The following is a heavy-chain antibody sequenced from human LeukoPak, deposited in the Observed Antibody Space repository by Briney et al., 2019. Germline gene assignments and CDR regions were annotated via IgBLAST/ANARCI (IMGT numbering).Heavy chain of an antibody. V-gene: IGHV1-45*02. D-gene: IGHD3-3*02. CDR3: ARELDNNWFDP. CDR1: GYTFTYRY. J-gene: IGHJ5*02. CDR2: ITPFNGNT. Sequence: GASVKVSCKASGYTFTYRYLHWVRQAPGQALEWMGWITPFNGNTNYAQKFQGRVTMTRNTSISTAYMELSSLRSEDTAVYYCARELDNNWFDPWGQGTLVTVSS.